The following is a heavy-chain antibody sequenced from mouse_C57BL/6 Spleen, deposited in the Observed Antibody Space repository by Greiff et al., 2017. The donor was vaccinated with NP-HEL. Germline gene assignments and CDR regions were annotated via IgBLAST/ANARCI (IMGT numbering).Heavy chain of an antibody. CDR3: ARDPLGAMDY. CDR2: SRNKANDYTT. J-gene: IGHJ4*01. Sequence: EVNLVESGGGLVQSGRSLRLSCATSGFTFSDFYMEWVRQAPGKGLEWIAASRNKANDYTTEYSASVKGRFIVSRDTSQSILYLQMNALRAEDTAIYYCARDPLGAMDYWGQGTSVTVSS. V-gene: IGHV7-1*01. D-gene: IGHD4-1*01. CDR1: GFTFSDFY.